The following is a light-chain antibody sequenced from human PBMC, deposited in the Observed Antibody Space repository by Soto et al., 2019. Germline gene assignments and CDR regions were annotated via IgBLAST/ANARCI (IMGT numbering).Light chain of an antibody. V-gene: IGLV2-11*01. CDR3: CSYAGRYNL. J-gene: IGLJ2*01. CDR1: SSDVGSYNY. Sequence: QSALTQPRSVSGSPGQSVTISCTGTSSDVGSYNYVSWYQQHPGKAPKFIIYDVTKRPSGVPDRFSGSKSGNTASLTISGLQAEDEADYYCCSYAGRYNLFGGGTKLTVL. CDR2: DVT.